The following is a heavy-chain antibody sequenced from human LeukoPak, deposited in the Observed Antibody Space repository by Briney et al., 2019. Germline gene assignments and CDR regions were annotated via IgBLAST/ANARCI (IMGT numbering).Heavy chain of an antibody. V-gene: IGHV3-23*01. CDR2: ISGSAGRT. D-gene: IGHD6-13*01. J-gene: IGHJ4*02. CDR3: ARDCGIAAAGTFDY. Sequence: GGSMRLSCAASGFTFRNYAMTWVRQAPGKGLEWVSGISGSAGRTFYADSVKGRFTIFRDNSKNILSLQMNSLRAEDTAVYYCARDCGIAAAGTFDYWGQGTLVTVSS. CDR1: GFTFRNYA.